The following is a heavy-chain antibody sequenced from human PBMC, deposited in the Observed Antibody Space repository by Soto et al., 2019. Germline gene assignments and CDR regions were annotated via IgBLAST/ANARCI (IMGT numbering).Heavy chain of an antibody. Sequence: EVQLVESGGGLVQPGRSLRLSCATSGFTFDEWDMNWVRQAPGKGLEWVSGVSWNGGETGYADSVQGRFTISRDNTKNSLYLQMNNLRPEDTAIYYCARDRGPNFGSASGWFDPWGQGTLVAVS. CDR2: VSWNGGET. CDR3: ARDRGPNFGSASGWFDP. D-gene: IGHD3-10*01. CDR1: GFTFDEWD. V-gene: IGHV3-9*01. J-gene: IGHJ5*02.